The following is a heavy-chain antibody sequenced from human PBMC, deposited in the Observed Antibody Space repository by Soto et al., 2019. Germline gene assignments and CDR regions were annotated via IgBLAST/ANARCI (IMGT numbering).Heavy chain of an antibody. J-gene: IGHJ6*02. CDR1: GYTFTSYA. D-gene: IGHD3-3*01. CDR3: ARDLRHPLRFLEWSVPYYGMDV. CDR2: INAGNGNT. Sequence: GASVKVSCKASGYTFTSYAMHWVRQAPGQRLEWMGWINAGNGNTKYSQKFQGRVTITRDTSASTAYMELSSLRSEDTAVYYCARDLRHPLRFLEWSVPYYGMDVWGQGTTVTVSS. V-gene: IGHV1-3*01.